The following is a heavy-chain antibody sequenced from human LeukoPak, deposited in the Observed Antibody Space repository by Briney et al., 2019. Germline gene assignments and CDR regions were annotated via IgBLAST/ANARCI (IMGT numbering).Heavy chain of an antibody. J-gene: IGHJ5*02. CDR3: AREGVRYYDSKRNWFDP. CDR1: GYTFTSYG. V-gene: IGHV1-18*01. Sequence: ASVKVSCKASGYTFTSYGISWVRQAPGQGLEWMGWISAYNGNTNYAQKLQGRVTMTTDTSTSTAYMELRSLRSDDTAVYYCAREGVRYYDSKRNWFDPWGQGTLVTVSS. D-gene: IGHD3-22*01. CDR2: ISAYNGNT.